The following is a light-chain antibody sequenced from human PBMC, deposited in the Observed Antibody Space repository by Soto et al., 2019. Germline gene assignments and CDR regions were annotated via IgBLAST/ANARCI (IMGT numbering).Light chain of an antibody. V-gene: IGLV8-61*01. J-gene: IGLJ3*02. CDR2: STN. CDR3: VLYMGRGSWV. CDR1: SGSVSTSYY. Sequence: QTVVTQEPSFSGSPGRTVTLTCGLSSGSVSTSYYPSWYQQTPGQAPRTLIYSTNTRSSGVPDRFSGSILGTKAALTITGAPADEAAYYYCVLYMGRGSWVFGGGTKLTVL.